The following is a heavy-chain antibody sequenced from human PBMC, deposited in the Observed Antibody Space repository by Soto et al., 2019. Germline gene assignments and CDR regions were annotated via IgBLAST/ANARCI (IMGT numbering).Heavy chain of an antibody. CDR3: ARAIVVVTASDAFDI. CDR2: IIPILGIA. CDR1: GGTFSSYT. D-gene: IGHD2-21*02. J-gene: IGHJ3*02. Sequence: QVQLVQSGAEVKKPGSSVKVSCTASGGTFSSYTISWVRQAPGQGLEWMGRIIPILGIANYAQKFQGRVTITADKSTSPAYMELSSLRSEDTAVYYCARAIVVVTASDAFDIWGQGTMVTVSS. V-gene: IGHV1-69*02.